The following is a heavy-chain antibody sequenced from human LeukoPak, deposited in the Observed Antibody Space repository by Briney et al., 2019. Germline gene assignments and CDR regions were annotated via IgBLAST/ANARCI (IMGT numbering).Heavy chain of an antibody. J-gene: IGHJ4*02. V-gene: IGHV3-48*01. Sequence: GGSLRLSCVASGFRFSIYNMNWVRQAPGKGLEWLSYISSGSDSIYYADSVKGRFTISRDNANNSLYLQMNSLRAEDTAVYYCAKALDSSGYPCGYWGQGALVTVSS. CDR3: AKALDSSGYPCGY. D-gene: IGHD3-22*01. CDR2: ISSGSDSI. CDR1: GFRFSIYN.